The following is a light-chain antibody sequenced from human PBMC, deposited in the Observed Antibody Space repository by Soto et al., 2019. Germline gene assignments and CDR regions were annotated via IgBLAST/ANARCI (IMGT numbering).Light chain of an antibody. CDR2: EVN. V-gene: IGLV2-8*01. CDR3: TSYAGGNNV. Sequence: QSALTQPPSASGSPGQSVTISCTGTSSDVGGYNYVSWYQQYPGKVPKLLVYEVNKRPSGVPDRFSGSKSGNTASLTVSGLQADAEADYYCTSYAGGNNVFGTGTKVTVL. CDR1: SSDVGGYNY. J-gene: IGLJ1*01.